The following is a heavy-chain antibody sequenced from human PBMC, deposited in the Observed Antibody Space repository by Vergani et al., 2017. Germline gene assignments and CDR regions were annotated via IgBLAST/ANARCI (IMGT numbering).Heavy chain of an antibody. J-gene: IGHJ4*02. V-gene: IGHV3-23*04. CDR1: GFTFSSYA. Sequence: EVQLVESGGGLVKPGGSLRLSCAASGFTFSSYAMSWVRQAPGKGLEWVSAISGSGGSTYYADSVKGRFTISRDNSKNTLYLQMNSLRAEDTAVYYCAKDHGGITIFGVVNPGYYFDYWGQGTLVTVSS. CDR3: AKDHGGITIFGVVNPGYYFDY. D-gene: IGHD3-3*01. CDR2: ISGSGGST.